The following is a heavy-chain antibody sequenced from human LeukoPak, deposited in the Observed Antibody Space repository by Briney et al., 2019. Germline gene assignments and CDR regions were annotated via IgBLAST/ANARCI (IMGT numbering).Heavy chain of an antibody. J-gene: IGHJ5*02. V-gene: IGHV4-4*07. CDR3: ARDTAMVLYNWFDP. CDR2: IYTSGST. D-gene: IGHD5-18*01. CDR1: RGSISSDY. Sequence: PSGTLSLTCTVSRGSISSDYWSWIRQPAGKGLEWIGRIYTSGSTNYNPSLKSRVTMSVDTSKNPFSLKLSSVTAADTAVYYCARDTAMVLYNWFDPWGQGTLVTVSS.